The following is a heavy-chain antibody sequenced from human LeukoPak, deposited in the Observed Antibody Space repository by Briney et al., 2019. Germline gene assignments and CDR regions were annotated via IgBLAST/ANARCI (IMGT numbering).Heavy chain of an antibody. Sequence: ASVKVSCKVSGYTLTELSMHWVRQAPGKGLEWMGGFDPEDGETIYAQEFQGRVTMTEDTSTDTAYMELSSLRSEDTAVYYCATARTSWPYDAFDIWGQGTMVTVSS. J-gene: IGHJ3*02. CDR1: GYTLTELS. D-gene: IGHD6-13*01. CDR3: ATARTSWPYDAFDI. V-gene: IGHV1-24*01. CDR2: FDPEDGET.